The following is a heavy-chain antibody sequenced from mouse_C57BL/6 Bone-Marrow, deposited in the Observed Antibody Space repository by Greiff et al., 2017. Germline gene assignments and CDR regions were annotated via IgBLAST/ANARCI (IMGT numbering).Heavy chain of an antibody. D-gene: IGHD2-3*01. Sequence: VQLQQSGAELVKPGASVKLSCKASGYTFTSYWMQWVKQRPGQGLEWIGEIDPSDSYTNYNQKFKGKATLTVDTSSSTAYMQLSSLTSEDSAVYYCARRDGYPTWFAYWGQGTLVTVSA. CDR3: ARRDGYPTWFAY. CDR2: IDPSDSYT. J-gene: IGHJ3*01. CDR1: GYTFTSYW. V-gene: IGHV1-50*01.